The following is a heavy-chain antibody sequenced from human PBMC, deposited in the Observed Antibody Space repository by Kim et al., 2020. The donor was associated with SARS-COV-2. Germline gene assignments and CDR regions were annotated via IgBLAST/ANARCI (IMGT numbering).Heavy chain of an antibody. CDR3: ARIYGSGSYSYYYYYYGMDV. CDR1: GGSFSGYY. CDR2: INHSGST. J-gene: IGHJ6*02. Sequence: SETLSLTCAVYGGSFSGYYWSWIRQPPGKGLEWIGEINHSGSTNYNPSLKSRVTISVDTSKNQFSLKLSSVTAADTAVYYCARIYGSGSYSYYYYYYGMDVWGQGTTVTVSS. D-gene: IGHD3-10*01. V-gene: IGHV4-34*01.